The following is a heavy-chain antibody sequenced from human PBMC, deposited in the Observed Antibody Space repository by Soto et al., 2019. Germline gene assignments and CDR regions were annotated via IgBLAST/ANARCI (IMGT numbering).Heavy chain of an antibody. CDR1: GFTFSNAW. J-gene: IGHJ6*02. D-gene: IGHD6-13*01. V-gene: IGHV3-15*01. CDR3: TTDARRHNIAAAEAARNYYYGMDV. CDR2: IKSKTDGGTT. Sequence: EVQLVESGGGLVKPGGSLRLSCAASGFTFSNAWMSWVRQAPGKGLEWVGRIKSKTDGGTTDYAAPVKGRFTISRDDSKNTLYLQMNSLKTEDTAVYYCTTDARRHNIAAAEAARNYYYGMDVWGQGTTVTVSS.